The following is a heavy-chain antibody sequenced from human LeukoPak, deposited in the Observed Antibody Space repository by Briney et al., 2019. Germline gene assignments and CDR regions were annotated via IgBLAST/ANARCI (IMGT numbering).Heavy chain of an antibody. D-gene: IGHD6-13*01. CDR3: ARGQIIAAAHFDY. CDR1: GGSISSSSYY. V-gene: IGHV4-39*07. CDR2: IYYSGST. J-gene: IGHJ4*02. Sequence: SETLSLTCTVSGGSISSSSYYWGWIRQPPGKGLEWIGSIYYSGSTYYDPSLKSRVTISVDTSKNQFSLKLSSVTAADTAVYYCARGQIIAAAHFDYWGQGTLVTVSS.